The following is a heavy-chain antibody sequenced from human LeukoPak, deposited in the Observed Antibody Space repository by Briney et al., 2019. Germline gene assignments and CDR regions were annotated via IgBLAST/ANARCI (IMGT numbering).Heavy chain of an antibody. V-gene: IGHV1-8*02. Sequence: ASVKVSCKASGYTFTGYYIHWVRQATGQGLEWMGWMNPNSGNTGYAQKFQGRVTMTRNTSISTAYMELSSLRSEDTAVYYCARMGLVSSWYLEDAGYFDYWGQGTLVTVSS. CDR3: ARMGLVSSWYLEDAGYFDY. D-gene: IGHD6-13*01. J-gene: IGHJ4*02. CDR1: GYTFTGYY. CDR2: MNPNSGNT.